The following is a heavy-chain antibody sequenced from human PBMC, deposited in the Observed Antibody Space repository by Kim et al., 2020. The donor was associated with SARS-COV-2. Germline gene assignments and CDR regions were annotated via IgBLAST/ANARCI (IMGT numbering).Heavy chain of an antibody. CDR2: IKSKTDGGTT. J-gene: IGHJ5*02. V-gene: IGHV3-15*01. Sequence: GGSLRLSCAASGFTFSNAWMSWVRQAPGKGLEWVGRIKSKTDGGTTDYAAPVKGRFTISRDDSKNTLYLQMNSLKTEDTAVYYCTTEADCSSTSCYSNFGRFDPWGQGTLVTVSS. CDR1: GFTFSNAW. D-gene: IGHD2-2*01. CDR3: TTEADCSSTSCYSNFGRFDP.